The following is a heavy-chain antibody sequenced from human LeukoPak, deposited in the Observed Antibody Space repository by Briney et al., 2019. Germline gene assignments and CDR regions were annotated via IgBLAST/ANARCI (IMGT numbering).Heavy chain of an antibody. V-gene: IGHV4-34*01. CDR1: GGSFSGYY. D-gene: IGHD6-19*01. J-gene: IGHJ4*02. Sequence: SETLSLTCAVYGGSFSGYYWSWIRQPPGKGLEWIGEISHSGSTNYNPSLKSRVTISVDTSKNQFSLKLSSVTAADTAVYYCARGRVAGQFDYWGQGTLVTVSS. CDR3: ARGRVAGQFDY. CDR2: ISHSGST.